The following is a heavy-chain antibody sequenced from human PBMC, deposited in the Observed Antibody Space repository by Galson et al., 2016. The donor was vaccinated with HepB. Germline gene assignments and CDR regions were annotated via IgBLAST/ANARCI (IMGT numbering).Heavy chain of an antibody. CDR3: ARGPISSGICSGYYFYFQH. CDR1: GGSFSGYY. V-gene: IGHV4-34*01. D-gene: IGHD3-22*01. J-gene: IGHJ1*01. Sequence: SETLSLTCAVYGGSFSGYYWSWIRQPPGKGLGWIGETNHSGRTNYNPSLKSRLTISVDTSKNQFSLKLSSVTAADTAVYYCARGPISSGICSGYYFYFQHWGQGTLVTVSS. CDR2: TNHSGRT.